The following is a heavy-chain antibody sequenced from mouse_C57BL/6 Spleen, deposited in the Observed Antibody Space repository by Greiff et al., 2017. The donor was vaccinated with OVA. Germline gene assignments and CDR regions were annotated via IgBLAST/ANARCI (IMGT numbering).Heavy chain of an antibody. CDR1: GYTFTSYW. Sequence: QVQLQQPGSALFKPLASVKLSCKSSGYTFTSYWMPLVKQRPGRGLAWIGRIDPNSGGTKYNEKFKSKATLTVDKPSSTAYMQLSSLTSEDSAVYYCARSADGYYLFAYWGQGTLVTVSA. CDR3: ARSADGYYLFAY. J-gene: IGHJ3*01. CDR2: IDPNSGGT. D-gene: IGHD2-3*01. V-gene: IGHV1-72*01.